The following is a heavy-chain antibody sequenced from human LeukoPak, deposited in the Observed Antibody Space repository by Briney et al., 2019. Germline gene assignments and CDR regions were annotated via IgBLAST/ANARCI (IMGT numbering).Heavy chain of an antibody. D-gene: IGHD2-2*01. CDR1: GGSFRGYY. J-gene: IGHJ6*03. Sequence: SETLSLTCGVYGGSFRGYYWSWIRQPPGKGLEWIGEINHSGSTNYNPSLKSRVTISVDTSKNQFSLKLSSVAAADTAVYFCARHPYRSSTSCYASDYYYYMDVWGKGTTVTISS. V-gene: IGHV4-34*01. CDR2: INHSGST. CDR3: ARHPYRSSTSCYASDYYYYMDV.